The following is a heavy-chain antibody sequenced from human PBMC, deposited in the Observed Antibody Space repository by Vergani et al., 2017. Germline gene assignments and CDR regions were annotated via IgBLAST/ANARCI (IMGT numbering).Heavy chain of an antibody. CDR3: AKDQQRKMIVVVKGAFDI. D-gene: IGHD3-22*01. CDR1: GFTFSSYA. Sequence: EVQLLESGGGLVQPGGSLRLSCAASGFTFSSYAMSWVRQAPGKGLEWVSAISGSGGSTYYADSVKGRFTISRDNSTNTLCLQMNSLRAEDTAVYYCAKDQQRKMIVVVKGAFDIWGQGTMVTVSS. J-gene: IGHJ3*02. V-gene: IGHV3-23*01. CDR2: ISGSGGST.